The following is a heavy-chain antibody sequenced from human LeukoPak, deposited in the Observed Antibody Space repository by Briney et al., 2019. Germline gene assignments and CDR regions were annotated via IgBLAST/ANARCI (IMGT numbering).Heavy chain of an antibody. J-gene: IGHJ5*02. CDR3: ARSNSSSRSWFDP. Sequence: ASVKVSCKASGYTFTSYYMHWVRHAPEQGLEWMGIINPSGGSTSYAQKFQGRVTMTRDMPTSTVYMELSSLRSEDTAVYYCARSNSSSRSWFDPWGQGTLVTVSS. V-gene: IGHV1-46*01. CDR2: INPSGGST. CDR1: GYTFTSYY. D-gene: IGHD6-13*01.